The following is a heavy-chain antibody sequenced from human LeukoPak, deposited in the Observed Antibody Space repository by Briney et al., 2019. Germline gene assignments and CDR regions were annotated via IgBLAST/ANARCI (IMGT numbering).Heavy chain of an antibody. J-gene: IGHJ4*02. D-gene: IGHD2-15*01. CDR1: GGSISSYY. Sequence: PSETLSLICTVSGGSISSYYWNCIRQPAGKGLEWIGRIHSSGSTNYNPSLKSRVTLSVDTSQNQVSLKLSSVTAADTAVYYCARVICSGGSCRFDYWGQGTLVTVS. CDR2: IHSSGST. V-gene: IGHV4-4*07. CDR3: ARVICSGGSCRFDY.